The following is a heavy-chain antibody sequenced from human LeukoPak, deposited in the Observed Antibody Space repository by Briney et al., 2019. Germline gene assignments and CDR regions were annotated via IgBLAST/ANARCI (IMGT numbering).Heavy chain of an antibody. CDR1: GFTFSSYA. CDR3: AREGFYGSGSHRAENYYFDLDV. CDR2: ISSSSTNI. J-gene: IGHJ6*02. V-gene: IGHV3-21*01. D-gene: IGHD3-10*01. Sequence: GGSLRLSCAASGFTFSSYAMHWVRQAPGKGLEWVSSISSSSTNIYYADSVKGRFTISRDNANDSVYLQMNSLGAEDTAMYYCAREGFYGSGSHRAENYYFDLDVWGQGTAVTVSS.